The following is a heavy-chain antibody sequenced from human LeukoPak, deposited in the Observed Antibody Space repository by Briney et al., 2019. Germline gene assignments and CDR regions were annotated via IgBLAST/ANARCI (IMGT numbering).Heavy chain of an antibody. D-gene: IGHD3-9*01. J-gene: IGHJ4*02. CDR2: ISGSGHSS. CDR1: GFTFTSSA. V-gene: IGHV3-23*01. Sequence: PGGSLRLSCAASGFTFTSSAMSWVRRAPGKGLEWVSAISGSGHSSDYADSVKGRFTVSRDNSKNTLYLQMSRLRAEDTAVYFCAKEPHMLTGYYTDYFDYWGPGTLVTVSS. CDR3: AKEPHMLTGYYTDYFDY.